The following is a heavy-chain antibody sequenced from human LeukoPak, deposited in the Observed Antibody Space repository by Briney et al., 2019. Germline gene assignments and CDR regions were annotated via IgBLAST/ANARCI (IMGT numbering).Heavy chain of an antibody. CDR3: ARDSVAPAVHYYFDY. CDR1: GFTFSSYA. Sequence: PGGSLRLSCAASGFTFSSYAMHWVRQAPGKGLEWVAVISSDGSNKYYADSVKGRFTISRDNSKNTLYLQMNSLRAEDTAVYYCARDSVAPAVHYYFDYWGQGTLVTLSS. D-gene: IGHD2-2*01. V-gene: IGHV3-30*04. J-gene: IGHJ4*02. CDR2: ISSDGSNK.